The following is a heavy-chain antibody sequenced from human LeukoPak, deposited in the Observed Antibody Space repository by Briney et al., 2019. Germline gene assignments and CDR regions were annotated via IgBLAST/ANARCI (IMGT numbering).Heavy chain of an antibody. CDR2: INHSGSP. V-gene: IGHV4-34*01. CDR1: GGSFSGYY. Sequence: SETLSLPCAVYGGSFSGYYWSWIRQPPGKGLEWIGEINHSGSPNYNPSLKSRVTISVDTSKTQFSLKLSLVTAADTAVDDCARVVSVDTAMVFDYWGQGALVTVSS. D-gene: IGHD5-18*01. J-gene: IGHJ4*02. CDR3: ARVVSVDTAMVFDY.